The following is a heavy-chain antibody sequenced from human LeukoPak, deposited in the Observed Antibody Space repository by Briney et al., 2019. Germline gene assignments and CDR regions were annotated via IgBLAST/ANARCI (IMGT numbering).Heavy chain of an antibody. V-gene: IGHV3-7*05. D-gene: IGHD4/OR15-4a*01. J-gene: IGHJ4*02. CDR2: IKQDGSEK. CDR1: GFTFSTYW. CDR3: ARALVGDGASAY. Sequence: GGSLRLSCAASGFTFSTYWMSWVRQAPGRGLELVANIKQDGSEKYYVDSVKGRFTISRNNAKNSLYLEMNSLRAEDTAVCYCARALVGDGASAYWGRGTLVTVS.